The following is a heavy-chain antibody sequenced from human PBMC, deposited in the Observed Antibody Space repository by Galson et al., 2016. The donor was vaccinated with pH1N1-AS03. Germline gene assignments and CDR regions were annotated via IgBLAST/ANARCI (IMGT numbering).Heavy chain of an antibody. D-gene: IGHD2-15*01. CDR3: AKDSNEYCSGGNCLAFDI. Sequence: SLRLSCAASGFTFSHYSMRWVRQAPGKGLEWVSSISGSSSYIYYADSVKGRFTISRYNAKDSVYLQMNSLRAEDTAVYYCAKDSNEYCSGGNCLAFDIWGQGTVVAVSS. CDR2: ISGSSSYI. J-gene: IGHJ3*02. CDR1: GFTFSHYS. V-gene: IGHV3-21*01.